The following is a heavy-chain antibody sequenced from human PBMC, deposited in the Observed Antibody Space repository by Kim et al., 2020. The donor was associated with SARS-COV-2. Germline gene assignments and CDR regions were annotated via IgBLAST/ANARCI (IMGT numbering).Heavy chain of an antibody. Sequence: GGSLRLSCAASGFTLGSYSMNWVRQAPGKGLEWVSSISTTSKYIYYADSVKGRFTISRDNAKNSLYLQMISLRAEDTAVYYCARDYSPPHYYDSSGYFDYWGQGSLVTVSS. CDR1: GFTLGSYS. CDR2: ISTTSKYI. D-gene: IGHD3-22*01. J-gene: IGHJ4*02. V-gene: IGHV3-21*01. CDR3: ARDYSPPHYYDSSGYFDY.